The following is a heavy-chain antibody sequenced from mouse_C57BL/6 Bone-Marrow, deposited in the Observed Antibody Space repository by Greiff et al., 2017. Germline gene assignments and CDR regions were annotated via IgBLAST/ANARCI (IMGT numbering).Heavy chain of an antibody. CDR1: GYTFTSYW. CDR3: ASGDSSPGFDY. CDR2: INPSSGYT. V-gene: IGHV1-7*01. D-gene: IGHD2-12*01. Sequence: VQLQQSGAELAKPGASVKLSCKASGYTFTSYWMHWVKQRPGQGLEWIGYINPSSGYTKYNQKFKDQATLTADKSSSTAFMQLRSLTYEDSAVYYCASGDSSPGFDYWGQGTTLTVSS. J-gene: IGHJ2*01.